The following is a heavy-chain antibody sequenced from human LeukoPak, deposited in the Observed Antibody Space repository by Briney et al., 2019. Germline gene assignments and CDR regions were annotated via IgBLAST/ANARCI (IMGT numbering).Heavy chain of an antibody. CDR3: ARDRSSYEYYFDS. D-gene: IGHD5-12*01. V-gene: IGHV3-30*04. CDR2: ISYDGRNE. J-gene: IGHJ4*02. CDR1: GFTFNNYA. Sequence: GGSLRLSCAASGFTFNNYAMHWVRQAPGKGPEWVAVISYDGRNEYYADSVKGRFTISRDNSKNTLYLQMHSLRAEDTAVYYCARDRSSYEYYFDSWGQGTLVTVSA.